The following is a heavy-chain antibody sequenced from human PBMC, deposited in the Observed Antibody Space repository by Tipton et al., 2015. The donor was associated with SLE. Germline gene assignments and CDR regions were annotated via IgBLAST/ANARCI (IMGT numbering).Heavy chain of an antibody. CDR1: GGPIGSNY. CDR2: ISYTGSD. D-gene: IGHD1-1*01. Sequence: TLSLTCTVSGGPIGSNYRGWIRQPPGRGLEWIGFISYTGSDNINPSLKSPVTMSLDKSNNPFSLKLTSVTAADTAVYFCARGGWNDLGTSRNYYYYSMDVWGQETTVTVSS. CDR3: ARGGWNDLGTSRNYYYYSMDV. J-gene: IGHJ6*02. V-gene: IGHV4-59*01.